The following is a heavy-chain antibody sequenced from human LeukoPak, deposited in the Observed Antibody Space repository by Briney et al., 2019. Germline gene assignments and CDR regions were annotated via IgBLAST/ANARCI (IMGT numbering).Heavy chain of an antibody. CDR2: IYSSGST. D-gene: IGHD3-22*01. Sequence: GGPLRLSCAASGFIVSSNYMSWVRQAPGKGLEWVSIIYSSGSTYYADSVKGRFTISRDNSKNTLFLQMNSLRAEDTAVYYCASGRYDSNGYYQYYFDYWGQGTLVTVSS. V-gene: IGHV3-53*01. CDR1: GFIVSSNY. CDR3: ASGRYDSNGYYQYYFDY. J-gene: IGHJ4*02.